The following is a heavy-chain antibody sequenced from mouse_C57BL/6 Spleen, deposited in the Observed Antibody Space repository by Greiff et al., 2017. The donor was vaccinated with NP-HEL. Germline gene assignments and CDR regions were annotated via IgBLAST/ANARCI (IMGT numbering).Heavy chain of an antibody. Sequence: EVQLQQSGPELVKPGASVKISCKASGYTFTDYYMNWVKQSHGKSLEWIGDINPNNGGTSYNQKFKGKATLTVDKSSSTAYMELRSLTSEDSAVYYCARRAYLYFDYWGQGTTLTVSS. D-gene: IGHD5-1*01. J-gene: IGHJ2*01. CDR1: GYTFTDYY. CDR3: ARRAYLYFDY. V-gene: IGHV1-26*01. CDR2: INPNNGGT.